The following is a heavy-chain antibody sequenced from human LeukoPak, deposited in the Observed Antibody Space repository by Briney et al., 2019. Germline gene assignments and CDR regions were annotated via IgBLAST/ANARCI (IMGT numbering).Heavy chain of an antibody. Sequence: SETLSLTCTVSGGSISSGGYYWSWIRQHPGKGLEWIGYIYYSGSTYYNPPLKSRVTISVDTSKNQFSLKLSSVTAADTAVYYCAREAADSNWFDPWGQGTLVTVSS. V-gene: IGHV4-31*03. CDR3: AREAADSNWFDP. D-gene: IGHD6-13*01. J-gene: IGHJ5*02. CDR1: GGSISSGGYY. CDR2: IYYSGST.